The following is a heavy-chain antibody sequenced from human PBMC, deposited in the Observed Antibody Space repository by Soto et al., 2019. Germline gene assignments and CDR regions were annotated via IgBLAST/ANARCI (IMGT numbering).Heavy chain of an antibody. J-gene: IGHJ5*02. Sequence: SGPTLVNPTQTLTLTCTFSGFSLSDSTVSVGWVRQPPGRALEWLALIYWDDDTRYTTSLQNRLTVTKDTSKNQVVLTMTNMDPVDTATYYCTHSACGSDCWGWFDPWGQGTLVTVSS. CDR3: THSACGSDCWGWFDP. V-gene: IGHV2-5*02. CDR2: IYWDDDT. D-gene: IGHD2-21*02. CDR1: GFSLSDSTVS.